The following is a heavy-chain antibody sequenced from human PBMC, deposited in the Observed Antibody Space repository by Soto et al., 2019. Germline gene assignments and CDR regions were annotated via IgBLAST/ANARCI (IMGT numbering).Heavy chain of an antibody. CDR1: EYTFNDSF. V-gene: IGHV1-69*13. CDR3: ARESSAGWFDP. CDR2: IIPIFGTA. D-gene: IGHD2-15*01. Sequence: VKVSCKESEYTFNDSFVHWVRQAPGQGLEWMGGIIPIFGTANYAQKFQGRVTITADESTSTAYMELSSLRSEDTAVYYCARESSAGWFDPWGQGTLVTVSS. J-gene: IGHJ5*02.